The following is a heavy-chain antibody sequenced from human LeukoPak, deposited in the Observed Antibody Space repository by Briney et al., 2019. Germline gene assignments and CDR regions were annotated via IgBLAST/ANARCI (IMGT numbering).Heavy chain of an antibody. CDR2: ISSSNSYT. CDR3: ARVGIGRYYDILTGYYNPDY. J-gene: IGHJ4*02. CDR1: GFTFSDSY. Sequence: PGGSLRLSCAASGFTFSDSYMTWIRQAPGKGLEWVSYISSSNSYTNYADSVKGRFTISRDNAKNSLYLQMNSLRAEDTAVYYCARVGIGRYYDILTGYYNPDYWGQGTLVTASS. V-gene: IGHV3-11*05. D-gene: IGHD3-9*01.